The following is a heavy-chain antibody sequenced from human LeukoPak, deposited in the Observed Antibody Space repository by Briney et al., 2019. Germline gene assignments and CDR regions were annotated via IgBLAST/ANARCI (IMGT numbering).Heavy chain of an antibody. V-gene: IGHV5-51*01. CDR2: IYPDDSDT. CDR1: GYSFNTNW. D-gene: IGHD3-10*02. CDR3: ARRVLDYFEE. Sequence: GESLKISCKGSGYSFNTNWIGWVRQMPGRGLESMGVIYPDDSDTRYSPSFQGQVTISVDKSISTAYVQWSSLQASDTAMYYCARRVLDYFEEWGQGTLVTVSS. J-gene: IGHJ4*02.